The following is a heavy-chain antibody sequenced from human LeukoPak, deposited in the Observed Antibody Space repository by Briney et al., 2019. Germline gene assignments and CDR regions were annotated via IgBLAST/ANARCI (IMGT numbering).Heavy chain of an antibody. CDR1: GFTFSSYS. D-gene: IGHD3-22*01. V-gene: IGHV3-21*01. J-gene: IGHJ4*02. CDR3: ATAETSMIVVDMPWDY. Sequence: KSGGSLGLSCAASGFTFSSYSMNWVRQAPGKGLEWVSSISSSSSYIYYADSVKGRFTISRDNAKNSLYLQMNSLRAEDTAVYYCATAETSMIVVDMPWDYWGQGTLVTVSS. CDR2: ISSSSSYI.